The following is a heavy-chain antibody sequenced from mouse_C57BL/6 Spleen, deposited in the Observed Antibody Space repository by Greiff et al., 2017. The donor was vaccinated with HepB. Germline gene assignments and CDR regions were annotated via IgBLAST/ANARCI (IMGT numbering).Heavy chain of an antibody. J-gene: IGHJ4*01. CDR3: VRQTVVAPMDY. CDR1: GFSFNTYA. V-gene: IGHV10-1*01. CDR2: IRSKSNNYAT. D-gene: IGHD1-1*01. Sequence: GGGLVQPKGSLKLSCAASGFSFNTYAMNWVRQAPGKGLEWVARIRSKSNNYATYYADSVKDRFTISRDDSESMIYLQMNNLKTEDTAMYYCVRQTVVAPMDYWGQGTSVTVSS.